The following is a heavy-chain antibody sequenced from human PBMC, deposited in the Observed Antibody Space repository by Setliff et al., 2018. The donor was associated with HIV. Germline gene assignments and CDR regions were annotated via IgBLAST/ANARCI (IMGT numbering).Heavy chain of an antibody. CDR1: GYTFTSYG. Sequence: ASVKVSCKASGYTFTSYGISWVRQAPGQGLEWMGWISAYNGNTNYAQKLQGRVTMTTDTSTSTAYTELRSLRSDDTAVYYCARDVWGSYSPSHYYGMDVWGQGTTVTVSS. CDR3: ARDVWGSYSPSHYYGMDV. J-gene: IGHJ6*02. D-gene: IGHD1-26*01. CDR2: ISAYNGNT. V-gene: IGHV1-18*01.